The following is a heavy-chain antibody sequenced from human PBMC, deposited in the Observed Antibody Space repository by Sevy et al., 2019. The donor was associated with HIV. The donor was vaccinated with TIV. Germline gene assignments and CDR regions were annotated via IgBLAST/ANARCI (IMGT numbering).Heavy chain of an antibody. V-gene: IGHV3-13*01. D-gene: IGHD1-26*01. CDR3: ARGTRYSGSYYLGDDAFDI. Sequence: GGSLRLSCAASGFTFSRYDMHWVRQATGKGLEWVSSIGTAGDTYYPGSVKGRFTNSRENAKKSLYLQMNSLRAGDPAVYYCARGTRYSGSYYLGDDAFDIWGQGTMVTGSS. CDR2: IGTAGDT. CDR1: GFTFSRYD. J-gene: IGHJ3*02.